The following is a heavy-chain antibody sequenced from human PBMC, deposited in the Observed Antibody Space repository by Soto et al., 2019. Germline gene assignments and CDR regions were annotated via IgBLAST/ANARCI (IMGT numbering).Heavy chain of an antibody. V-gene: IGHV4-34*01. CDR3: ARELTTVGTTYYYYGMDV. Sequence: SETLSLTCAVYGESFSGYFWSWVRQSPGKGLEWIGEIDQSGSTKYNPSLRSRVTISEDRSKNQFSLKLSSVTAADTAVYYCARELTTVGTTYYYYGMDVWGQGTTVTVSS. CDR1: GESFSGYF. CDR2: IDQSGST. J-gene: IGHJ6*02. D-gene: IGHD4-17*01.